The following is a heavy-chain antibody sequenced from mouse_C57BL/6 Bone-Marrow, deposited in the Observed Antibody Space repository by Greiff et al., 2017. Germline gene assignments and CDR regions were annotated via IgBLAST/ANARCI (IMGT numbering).Heavy chain of an antibody. J-gene: IGHJ2*01. V-gene: IGHV1-81*01. CDR3: ARWELGLVGYYFDY. Sequence: QVQLQQSGAELARPGASVKLSCKASGYTFTSYGISWVKQRTGPGLEWIGEIYPRSGNTYYNEKFKGKATLTADKSSSTAYMELRSLTSEDSAVYFCARWELGLVGYYFDYWGQGTTLTVSS. CDR2: IYPRSGNT. D-gene: IGHD4-1*01. CDR1: GYTFTSYG.